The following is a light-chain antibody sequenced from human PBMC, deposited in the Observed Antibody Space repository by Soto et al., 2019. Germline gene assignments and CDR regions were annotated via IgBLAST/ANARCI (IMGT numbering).Light chain of an antibody. V-gene: IGKV3-20*01. CDR3: QQYGSSPLT. Sequence: EIVLTQSPGTLSLSPGERVTLSCRAGQSVSNSYLAWYQQKPGQAPRLLIYGASTRATGIPDRFSGSGSGTDFTLTISRLEPEDFAVYYCQQYGSSPLTFGGGTKVDIK. CDR2: GAS. CDR1: QSVSNSY. J-gene: IGKJ4*01.